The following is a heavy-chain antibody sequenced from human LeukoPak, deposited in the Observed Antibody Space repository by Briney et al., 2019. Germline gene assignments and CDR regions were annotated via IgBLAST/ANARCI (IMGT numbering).Heavy chain of an antibody. CDR3: ATIDYGSGSYYNDY. CDR2: INHSGST. D-gene: IGHD3-10*01. V-gene: IGHV4-34*01. J-gene: IGHJ4*02. Sequence: SETLSLTCAVYGGSFSGYYWSWIRQPPGEGLEWIGEINHSGSTNYNPSLKSRVTISVDTSKNQFSLKLSSVTAADTAVYYCATIDYGSGSYYNDYWGQGTLVTVSS. CDR1: GGSFSGYY.